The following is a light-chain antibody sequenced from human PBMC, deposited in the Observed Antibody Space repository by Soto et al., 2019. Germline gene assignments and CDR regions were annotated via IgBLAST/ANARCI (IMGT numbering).Light chain of an antibody. J-gene: IGLJ2*01. V-gene: IGLV2-8*01. Sequence: QSVLTQPPSASGSPGQSVTISCTGTSSDVGVYNYVSWYQQHPGKAPKLMIYEVSKRPSGVPDRFSGSKSGNTASLTVSGLQAEDEADYYCSSSAGNNNLVFGGGTKVTVL. CDR2: EVS. CDR3: SSSAGNNNLV. CDR1: SSDVGVYNY.